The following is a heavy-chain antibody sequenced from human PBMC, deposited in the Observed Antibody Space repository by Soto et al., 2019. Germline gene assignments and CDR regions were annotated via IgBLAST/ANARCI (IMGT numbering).Heavy chain of an antibody. CDR2: ISYDGSNK. D-gene: IGHD1-26*01. CDR3: AKGGVGSTSNAFDI. CDR1: VFTFRSYG. Sequence: PGGSLRLSCAASVFTFRSYGMHWVRQAPAKGLEWVAVISYDGSNKYYEDSVKGRFTISRDNSKNTLYLQMNSLRAEDTGVYYCAKGGVGSTSNAFDIWGQGTMVTVSS. J-gene: IGHJ3*02. V-gene: IGHV3-30*18.